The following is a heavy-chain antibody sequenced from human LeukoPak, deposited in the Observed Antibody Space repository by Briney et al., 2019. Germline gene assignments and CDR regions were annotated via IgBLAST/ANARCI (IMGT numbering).Heavy chain of an antibody. CDR2: IIPIFGIA. Sequence: AASVKVSCKASGGTFSSYAISWVRQAPGQGLEWMGGIIPIFGIANYAQKLQGRVTITADKSTSTAYMELSSLRSEDTAVYYCARGKSSSWSRPNWFDPWGQGTLVTVSS. CDR1: GGTFSSYA. D-gene: IGHD6-13*01. CDR3: ARGKSSSWSRPNWFDP. J-gene: IGHJ5*02. V-gene: IGHV1-69*17.